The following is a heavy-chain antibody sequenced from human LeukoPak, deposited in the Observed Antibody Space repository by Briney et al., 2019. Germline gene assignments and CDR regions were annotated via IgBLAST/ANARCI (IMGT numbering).Heavy chain of an antibody. J-gene: IGHJ4*02. CDR3: ARRGTSSWSEFDY. Sequence: SETLSLTCTLSGDSITSDTYSWSWIRQPPGKGLEWIGYIYYTGNTNYNPSLKSRVTMSVDTSKNQFSLKLRSVTAADTAVYHCARRGTSSWSEFDYWGQGTLVTVSS. CDR2: IYYTGNT. CDR1: GDSITSDTYS. V-gene: IGHV4-61*01. D-gene: IGHD6-13*01.